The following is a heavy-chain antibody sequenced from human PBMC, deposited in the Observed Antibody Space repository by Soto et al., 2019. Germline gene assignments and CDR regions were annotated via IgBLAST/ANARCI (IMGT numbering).Heavy chain of an antibody. D-gene: IGHD3-22*01. CDR1: GFTFSSYG. V-gene: IGHV3-33*01. Sequence: GGSLRLSCAASGFTFSSYGMHWVRQAPGKGLEWVAVIWYDGSNKYYADSVKGRFTISRDNSKNTLYLQMNSLRAEDTAVYYCARGAALYYYDSSGSVDYWGKGTLVTVSS. CDR2: IWYDGSNK. CDR3: ARGAALYYYDSSGSVDY. J-gene: IGHJ4*02.